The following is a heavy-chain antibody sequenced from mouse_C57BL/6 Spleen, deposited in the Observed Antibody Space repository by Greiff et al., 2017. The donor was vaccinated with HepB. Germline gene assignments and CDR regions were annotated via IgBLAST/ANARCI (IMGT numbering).Heavy chain of an antibody. CDR1: GYTFTSYW. J-gene: IGHJ1*03. CDR3: ERDYYDSSYSYFDV. D-gene: IGHD1-1*01. CDR2: IDPNSGGT. V-gene: IGHV1-72*01. Sequence: QVQLQQPGAELVKPGASVKLSCKASGYTFTSYWMHWVKQRPGRGLEWIGRIDPNSGGTKYNEKFKSKATLTVDKPSSTAYMRLSSLTSEDSSVYYCERDYYDSSYSYFDVWGTGTTVTVSS.